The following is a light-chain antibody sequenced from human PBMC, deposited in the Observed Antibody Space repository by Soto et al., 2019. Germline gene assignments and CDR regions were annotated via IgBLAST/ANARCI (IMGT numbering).Light chain of an antibody. Sequence: EIVMTQSPATLSVSPGERATLSCRASQSVSINLAWYQQKPGQAPRLLIYGASTRATGIPARFSGSGSGTEFTLTISSLQSEDFAVYYCRQYNNWPPLTFGGGTKVEIK. CDR3: RQYNNWPPLT. J-gene: IGKJ4*01. V-gene: IGKV3-15*01. CDR1: QSVSIN. CDR2: GAS.